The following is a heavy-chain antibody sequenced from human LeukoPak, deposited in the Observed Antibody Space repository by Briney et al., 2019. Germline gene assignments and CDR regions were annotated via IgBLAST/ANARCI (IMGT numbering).Heavy chain of an antibody. CDR3: AKPYSGITMVRGVIITMDFQH. D-gene: IGHD3-10*01. CDR2: IRTKADNYAA. J-gene: IGHJ1*01. Sequence: GGSLRLSCAASGFTFSGSLIHWVRQASGKGLEWVGRIRTKADNYAAVYAASVKGRFTISRDDSKNTAYLQMNSLQTEDTAVYYCAKPYSGITMVRGVIITMDFQHWGQGTLVTVSS. CDR1: GFTFSGSL. V-gene: IGHV3-73*01.